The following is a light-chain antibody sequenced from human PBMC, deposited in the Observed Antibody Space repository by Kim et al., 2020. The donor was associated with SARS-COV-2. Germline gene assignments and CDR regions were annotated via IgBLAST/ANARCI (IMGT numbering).Light chain of an antibody. V-gene: IGKV3-11*01. J-gene: IGKJ5*01. CDR2: EGS. CDR1: QSGSSY. CDR3: QQRSNWPPIA. Sequence: SPGQRATLACRASQSGSSYIAWYQQKPGQAPRLLIYEGSKMATDIPARFSGSGSQTDFTLIISSVEPEDFAVYYCQQRSNWPPIAFGQGTRLEIK.